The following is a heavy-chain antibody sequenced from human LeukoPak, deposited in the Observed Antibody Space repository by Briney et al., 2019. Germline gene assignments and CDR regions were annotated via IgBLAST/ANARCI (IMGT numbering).Heavy chain of an antibody. V-gene: IGHV1-18*01. CDR3: VRGDRFFDY. Sequence: ASVKVSCKASGYTFTSYGISWVRQAPGQGLEWMGWISPNNGNTNYAKKYQGRITVTKDTSTTTAYMELGSLTSGDTAAYYCVRGDRFFDYWGQGTLVTVSS. CDR1: GYTFTSYG. D-gene: IGHD7-27*01. J-gene: IGHJ4*02. CDR2: ISPNNGNT.